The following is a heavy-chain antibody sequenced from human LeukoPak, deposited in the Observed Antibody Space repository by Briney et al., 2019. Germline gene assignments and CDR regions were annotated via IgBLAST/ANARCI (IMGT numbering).Heavy chain of an antibody. CDR1: GGSISSGDYY. J-gene: IGHJ5*02. V-gene: IGHV4-30-4*08. CDR2: IYYSGST. Sequence: SETLSLTCTVSGGSISSGDYYWSWIRQPPGKGLEWIGYIYYSGSTYYNPSLKSRVTISVDTSKNQFSLKLSSVTAADTAVYYCARESGTGRFDPWGQGTLVTVSS. CDR3: ARESGTGRFDP.